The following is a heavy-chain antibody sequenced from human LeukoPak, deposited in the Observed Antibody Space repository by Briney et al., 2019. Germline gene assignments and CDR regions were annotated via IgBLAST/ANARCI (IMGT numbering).Heavy chain of an antibody. V-gene: IGHV3-53*01. CDR2: IYSGGST. CDR3: ANRGADYYGSGNWFDP. D-gene: IGHD3-10*01. CDR1: GFTVSSNY. Sequence: PGGSLRLSCAASGFTVSSNYMSWVRQAPGKGLEWVSVIYSGGSTYYADSVKGRFTISRDNSKNTLYLQMNSLRAEDTAVYYCANRGADYYGSGNWFDPWGQGTLVTVSS. J-gene: IGHJ5*02.